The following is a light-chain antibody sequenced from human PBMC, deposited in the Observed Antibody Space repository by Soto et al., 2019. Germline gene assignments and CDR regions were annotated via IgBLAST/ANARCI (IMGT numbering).Light chain of an antibody. J-gene: IGKJ1*01. Sequence: EIVLTQSPGTLSLSPGETATLSCRASQSVSSNSLAWYQHKPGQAPRLLIYGASSRATGLPDRFSGSGSGTDFTLTISRLEPEDFAIYYCQQYGTPPWTFGQGTRVDIQ. CDR1: QSVSSNS. V-gene: IGKV3-20*01. CDR2: GAS. CDR3: QQYGTPPWT.